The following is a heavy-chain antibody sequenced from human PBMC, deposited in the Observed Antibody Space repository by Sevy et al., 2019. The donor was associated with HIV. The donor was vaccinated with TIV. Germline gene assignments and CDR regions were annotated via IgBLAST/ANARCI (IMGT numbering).Heavy chain of an antibody. V-gene: IGHV3-30*05. J-gene: IGHJ4*02. CDR2: ISYDGNTQ. Sequence: GGSLRLSCTASGVTLQTFGMHWVRQAPGKGLEWLAVISYDGNTQDYSDSVKGRFTISRDNSKNTLFLQMNNLSGDGTAVYFCTQESLRGNYIRGDFDHWGQGTLVTVSS. D-gene: IGHD3-10*02. CDR1: GVTLQTFG. CDR3: TQESLRGNYIRGDFDH.